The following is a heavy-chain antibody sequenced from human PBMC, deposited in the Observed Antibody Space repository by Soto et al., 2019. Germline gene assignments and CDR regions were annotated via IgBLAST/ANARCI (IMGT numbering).Heavy chain of an antibody. CDR1: GFTFSTYG. CDR2: ISYDGSNK. CDR3: ARDPDTYYDYIWGSYPDR. Sequence: QVQLVESGGGVVQPGRSLRLSCAASGFTFSTYGMHWVRQAPGKGLEWVGVISYDGSNKYYADSVKGRFTISRDNSKYTLYLQMNSLRAEDTAVFYCARDPDTYYDYIWGSYPDRWGQGTLVTVSS. D-gene: IGHD3-16*02. J-gene: IGHJ5*02. V-gene: IGHV3-30*03.